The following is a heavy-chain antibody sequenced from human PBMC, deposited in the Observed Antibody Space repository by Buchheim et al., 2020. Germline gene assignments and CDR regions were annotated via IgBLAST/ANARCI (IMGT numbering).Heavy chain of an antibody. CDR1: GFTFRSSW. D-gene: IGHD2-8*02. CDR2: INPDGSST. J-gene: IGHJ4*02. CDR3: VRDSRPYCTGGG. Sequence: EVQLVESGGGLVQPGGSLRLSCAASGFTFRSSWLHWVRQVPGKGLVWVSRINPDGSSTTYADSVKGRFTISRDNAKSTLYLQMNSLRDEDTAIYSCVRDSRPYCTGGGWGRGTL. V-gene: IGHV3-74*01.